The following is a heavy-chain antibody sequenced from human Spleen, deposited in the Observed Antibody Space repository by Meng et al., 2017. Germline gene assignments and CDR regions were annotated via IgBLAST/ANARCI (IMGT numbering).Heavy chain of an antibody. V-gene: IGHV4-31*03. D-gene: IGHD3-10*01. Sequence: QAQLQESCPGRVNPSQTLSLTCTVSGGSISSGGYYWSWIRQHPGKGLEWIGYIYYSGITYYNPSLKSRVTISVDTSKNQFSLQLSSVTAADTAVYYCARDPSGTAHFDYWGQGTLVTVSS. CDR3: ARDPSGTAHFDY. J-gene: IGHJ4*02. CDR1: GGSISSGGYY. CDR2: IYYSGIT.